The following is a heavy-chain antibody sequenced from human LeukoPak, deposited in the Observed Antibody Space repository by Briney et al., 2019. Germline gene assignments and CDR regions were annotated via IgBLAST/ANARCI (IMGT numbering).Heavy chain of an antibody. CDR3: AKDRLELHDYYMAV. Sequence: GSLRLSCAASGFTFSGYAMSWVRQAPGKGLEWVSAISGSGAITYSVGSVKGRFTISRDNSKNTLFLQMNSLRAEDTAVYYCAKDRLELHDYYMAVWGKGTTVTVSS. D-gene: IGHD1-7*01. CDR1: GFTFSGYA. J-gene: IGHJ6*03. V-gene: IGHV3-23*01. CDR2: ISGSGAIT.